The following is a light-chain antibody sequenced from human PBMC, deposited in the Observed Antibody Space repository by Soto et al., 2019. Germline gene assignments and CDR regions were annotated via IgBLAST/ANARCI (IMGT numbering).Light chain of an antibody. CDR1: QSISRY. J-gene: IGKJ1*01. CDR3: QQYNNWPPT. V-gene: IGKV3-15*01. Sequence: EIVMTQSPATLSVSPGEGATLSCRASQSISRYLAWYQRKPGQAPRLLFSGASTRATGIPARFSGSGSGTEFTLTISSLQSEDFAVYYCQQYNNWPPTFDQGTKVVI. CDR2: GAS.